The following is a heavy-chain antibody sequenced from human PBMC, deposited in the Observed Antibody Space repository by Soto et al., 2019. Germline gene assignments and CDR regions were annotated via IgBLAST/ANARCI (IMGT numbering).Heavy chain of an antibody. CDR2: ISGLGNRV. CDR1: GFTFNKHA. Sequence: EVQLLESGGELVQPGGSLRLSCEASGFTFNKHAMNWVRQAPGKGLEWVSSISGLGNRVYYAYSVKCRFTISRDNSKNTVYLQMSSLRAEDTAIFYCAKAELGMDALDIWGRGTMVTVSS. D-gene: IGHD3-10*01. CDR3: AKAELGMDALDI. V-gene: IGHV3-23*01. J-gene: IGHJ3*02.